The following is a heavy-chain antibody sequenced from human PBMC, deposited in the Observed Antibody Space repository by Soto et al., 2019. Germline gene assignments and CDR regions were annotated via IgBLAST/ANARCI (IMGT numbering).Heavy chain of an antibody. Sequence: PGGSLRLSCAASGFTFSSYAMSWVRQAPGKGLEWVSAISGSGGSTYYADSVKGRFTISRDNSKNTLYLQMNSLRAEDTAVYYCAKEMDEHYYDSSGWYYFDYWGQGTLVTVSS. V-gene: IGHV3-23*01. CDR3: AKEMDEHYYDSSGWYYFDY. D-gene: IGHD3-22*01. J-gene: IGHJ4*02. CDR1: GFTFSSYA. CDR2: ISGSGGST.